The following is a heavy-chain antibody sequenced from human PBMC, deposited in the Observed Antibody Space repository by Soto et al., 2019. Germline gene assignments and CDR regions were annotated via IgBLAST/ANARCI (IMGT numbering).Heavy chain of an antibody. Sequence: PGGSLRLSCAASGFTFSSYGMHWVRQAPGKGLEWVAVIWYDGSNKYYADSVKGRFTISRDNSKNTLYLQMNSLRAEDTAVYYCARDPPIVGATRYYYYGMDVWGQGTTVTVS. V-gene: IGHV3-33*01. D-gene: IGHD1-26*01. J-gene: IGHJ6*02. CDR1: GFTFSSYG. CDR3: ARDPPIVGATRYYYYGMDV. CDR2: IWYDGSNK.